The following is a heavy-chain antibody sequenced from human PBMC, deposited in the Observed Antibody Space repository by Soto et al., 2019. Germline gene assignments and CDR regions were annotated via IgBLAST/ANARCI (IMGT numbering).Heavy chain of an antibody. CDR3: AKDSVELWFGELLSSRYGMDV. CDR1: GYTFTSYY. J-gene: IGHJ6*02. D-gene: IGHD3-10*01. Sequence: ASVKFSCKASGYTFTSYYMHWVRQAPGQGLEWMGIVNPSGGSTSYAQKFQGRVTMTRDTSTSTVYMELSSLRAEDTAVYYCAKDSVELWFGELLSSRYGMDVWGQGTTVTVSS. CDR2: VNPSGGST. V-gene: IGHV1-46*01.